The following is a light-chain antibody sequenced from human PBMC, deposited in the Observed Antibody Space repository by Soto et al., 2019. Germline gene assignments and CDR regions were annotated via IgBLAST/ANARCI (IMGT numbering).Light chain of an antibody. Sequence: QSVLTQSSSASASLGSSVKLTCTLSSGHSSYIIAWHQQQPGKAPRYLMKLEGSGSYNKGSGVPDRFSGSSSGADRYLTISNLQSEDEADYYCETWDSNTRVFGGGTKLTDL. CDR2: LEGSGSY. CDR1: SGHSSYI. CDR3: ETWDSNTRV. J-gene: IGLJ3*02. V-gene: IGLV4-60*03.